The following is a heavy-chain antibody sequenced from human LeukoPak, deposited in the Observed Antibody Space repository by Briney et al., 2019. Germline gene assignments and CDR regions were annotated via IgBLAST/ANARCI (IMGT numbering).Heavy chain of an antibody. J-gene: IGHJ4*02. D-gene: IGHD3-22*01. Sequence: NPSETLSLTCTVSGGPISSYYWNWIRQPPGKGLEWIGYIYYSGSTNYNPSLKSRVTISVDTSKNQFSLKLSSVTAADTAVYYCARGADSSGYYSIFYFDYWGQGTLVTVSS. CDR1: GGPISSYY. V-gene: IGHV4-59*01. CDR3: ARGADSSGYYSIFYFDY. CDR2: IYYSGST.